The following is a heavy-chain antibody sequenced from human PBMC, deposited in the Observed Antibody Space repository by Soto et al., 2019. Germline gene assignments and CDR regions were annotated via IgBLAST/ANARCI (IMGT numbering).Heavy chain of an antibody. Sequence: QVQLVESGGGVVQPGRSLRLSCAASGFTFSSYGMHWVRQAPGKGLEWVAVISYDGSNKYYADSVKGRFTISRDNSKNTLYLQMNSLRAEDTAVYYCAKDTTVLEYYFDYWGQGTLVTVSS. CDR1: GFTFSSYG. D-gene: IGHD4-17*01. CDR3: AKDTTVLEYYFDY. J-gene: IGHJ4*02. CDR2: ISYDGSNK. V-gene: IGHV3-30*18.